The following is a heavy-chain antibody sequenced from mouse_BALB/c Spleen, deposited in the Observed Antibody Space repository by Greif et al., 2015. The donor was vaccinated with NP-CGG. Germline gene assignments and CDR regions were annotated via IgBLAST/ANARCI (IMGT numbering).Heavy chain of an antibody. D-gene: IGHD1-1*01. Sequence: EVHLVESGPGLVKPSQSLSLTCTVTGCSITSDYAWNWIRQFPGNKLEWMGYISYSGSTSYNPSLKSRISITQDTSKNQFFLQLNSVTTEDTATYYCARRGLLRDAMDYWGQGTSVTVSS. CDR1: GCSITSDYA. J-gene: IGHJ4*01. CDR3: ARRGLLRDAMDY. CDR2: ISYSGST. V-gene: IGHV3-2*02.